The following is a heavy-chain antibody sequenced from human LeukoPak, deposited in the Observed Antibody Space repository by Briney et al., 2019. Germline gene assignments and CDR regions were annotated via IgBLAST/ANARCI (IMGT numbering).Heavy chain of an antibody. CDR1: GYSFTSYW. CDR3: ARLIQVGGSYFYFDY. V-gene: IGHV5-51*01. Sequence: GGSLKISCKGSGYSFTSYWIGWVRQMPGRGLEWMGIIYPGDSDTRYSPSFQGQVTISADKSISTAYLQWSSLKASDTAMYYCARLIQVGGSYFYFDYWGQGTLVTVSS. CDR2: IYPGDSDT. J-gene: IGHJ4*02. D-gene: IGHD1-26*01.